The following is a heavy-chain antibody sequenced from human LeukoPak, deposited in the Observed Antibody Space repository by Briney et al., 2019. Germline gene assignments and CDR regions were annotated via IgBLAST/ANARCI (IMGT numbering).Heavy chain of an antibody. V-gene: IGHV3-48*03. J-gene: IGHJ3*02. Sequence: GGSLRLSCAASGFTFSSYEMNWVRQAPGKGLEWVSYISSSASTIYYADSVKGRFTTSRANAKNSLYLQMNSLRAEDTVVYYCAKLYGIYGGNSGDAFDIWGQGTMVTVSS. CDR1: GFTFSSYE. CDR3: AKLYGIYGGNSGDAFDI. D-gene: IGHD4-23*01. CDR2: ISSSASTI.